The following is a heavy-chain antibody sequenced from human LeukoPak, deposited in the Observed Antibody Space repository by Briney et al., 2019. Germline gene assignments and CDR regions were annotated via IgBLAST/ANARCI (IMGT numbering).Heavy chain of an antibody. D-gene: IGHD5-18*01. CDR3: ARDVVEDTAMGPDAFDI. CDR1: GGSISSSS. V-gene: IGHV4-59*01. Sequence: PSETLSLTCTVSGGSISSSSWSWIRQPPGKGLEWIGSVHYSGSTSYNPSLQSRVTMSVDTSKNQFSLKLTSVTATDTAVYYCARDVVEDTAMGPDAFDIWGQGTMVTVSS. J-gene: IGHJ3*02. CDR2: VHYSGST.